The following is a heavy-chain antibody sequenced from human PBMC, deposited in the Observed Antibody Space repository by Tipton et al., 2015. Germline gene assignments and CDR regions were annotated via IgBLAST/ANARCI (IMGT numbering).Heavy chain of an antibody. J-gene: IGHJ4*02. CDR1: GGSFRSYY. CDR2: IYTNGNT. V-gene: IGHV4-4*07. CDR3: ARGADYYDSSDYYYVVPFDY. Sequence: TLSLTCTVSGGSFRSYYWSWIRQPAGKGLEWIGRIYTNGNTNYNPSLKSRVTMSVDTSRNQFSLKLRSVTAADTAVYYCARGADYYDSSDYYYVVPFDYWGQGTLVTVSS. D-gene: IGHD3-22*01.